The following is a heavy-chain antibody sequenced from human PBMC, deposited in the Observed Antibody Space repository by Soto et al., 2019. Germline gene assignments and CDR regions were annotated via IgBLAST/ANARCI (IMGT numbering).Heavy chain of an antibody. CDR2: ISAYNGNT. J-gene: IGHJ4*02. CDR3: ARVYCGGDCYEPNDY. D-gene: IGHD2-21*02. V-gene: IGHV1-18*01. CDR1: GYTFTSYG. Sequence: QVQLVQSGAEVKKPGASVKVSCKASGYTFTSYGIIWVRQAPGQGLEWMGWISAYNGNTNYAQKLQGRVTMTTDTSTSTAYMELRSLRSDDTAVYYCARVYCGGDCYEPNDYWGQGTLVTVSS.